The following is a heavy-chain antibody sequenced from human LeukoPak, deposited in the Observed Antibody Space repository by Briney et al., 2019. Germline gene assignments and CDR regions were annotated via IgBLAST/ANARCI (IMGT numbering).Heavy chain of an antibody. CDR3: AXXGGPKKRPFDY. J-gene: IGHJ4*02. V-gene: IGHV4-59*08. D-gene: IGHD4-23*01. Sequence: SETLSLTCTVSGGSISSYYWSWIRQPPGKGLEWIGYIYYSGSTNYNPSLKSRVTISVDTSKNQFSLKLSSVTAADTAVYYCAXXGGPKKRPFDYWGQGTLVTVSS. CDR1: GGSISSYY. CDR2: IYYSGST.